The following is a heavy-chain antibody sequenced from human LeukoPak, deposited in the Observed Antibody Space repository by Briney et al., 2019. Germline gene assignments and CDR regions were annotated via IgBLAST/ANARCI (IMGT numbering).Heavy chain of an antibody. V-gene: IGHV1-2*06. Sequence: ASVKVSCKASGGTFSSYAISWVRQAPGQGLEWMGRINPNSGGTNYAQKFQGRVTMTRDTSISTAYMELSRLRSDDTAVYYCARALWFGELDAFDIWGQGTMVTVSS. CDR1: GGTFSSYA. CDR2: INPNSGGT. D-gene: IGHD3-10*01. J-gene: IGHJ3*02. CDR3: ARALWFGELDAFDI.